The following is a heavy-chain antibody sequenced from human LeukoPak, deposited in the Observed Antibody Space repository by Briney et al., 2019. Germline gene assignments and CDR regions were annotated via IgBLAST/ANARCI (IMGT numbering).Heavy chain of an antibody. J-gene: IGHJ4*02. CDR3: ARDIGGVRGAQYYFDY. D-gene: IGHD3-16*01. V-gene: IGHV1-3*01. CDR2: INAGNGNT. Sequence: ASVKVSCKASGYTFTSYAMHWVRQAPGQRLEWMGWINAGNGNTKYSQKFQGRVTITRDTSASTAYMELSSLRSEDTAVYYCARDIGGVRGAQYYFDYWGQGTLVTVSS. CDR1: GYTFTSYA.